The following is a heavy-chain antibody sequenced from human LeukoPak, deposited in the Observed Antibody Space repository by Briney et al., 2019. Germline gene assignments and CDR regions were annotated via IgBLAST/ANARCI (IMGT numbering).Heavy chain of an antibody. CDR1: GVSISNTKYY. D-gene: IGHD3-16*01. CDR2: IYYSGST. J-gene: IGHJ4*02. CDR3: ARLPRGLIRSY. Sequence: SETLSLTCTMSGVSISNTKYYWVWIRQPPGKGLEWIGSIYYSGSTYYNSSLKSRLTVSVDTSKKQLSLKVNSVTAADTAVYYCARLPRGLIRSYWGQGTLVTVSS. V-gene: IGHV4-39*01.